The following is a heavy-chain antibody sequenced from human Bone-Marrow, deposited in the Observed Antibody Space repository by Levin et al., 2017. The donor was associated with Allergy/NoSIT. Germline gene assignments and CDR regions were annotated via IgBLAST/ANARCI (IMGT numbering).Heavy chain of an antibody. CDR1: GFTFSNHG. D-gene: IGHD3-22*01. CDR2: LWNDGSKT. V-gene: IGHV3-33*01. CDR3: VRDADTSGHFSWFDS. Sequence: AGGSLRLSCVASGFTFSNHGVNWVRQAPGKGLEWVALLWNDGSKTCYPDSVKGRFTISRDNSKNTLYLQMNSLRAEDTAMYYCVRDADTSGHFSWFDSWGQGTLVTVSS. J-gene: IGHJ5*01.